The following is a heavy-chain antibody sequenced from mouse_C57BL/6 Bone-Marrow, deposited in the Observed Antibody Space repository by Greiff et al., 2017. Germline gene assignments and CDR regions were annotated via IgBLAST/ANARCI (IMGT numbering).Heavy chain of an antibody. CDR1: GYTFTSYW. J-gene: IGHJ2*01. V-gene: IGHV1-59*01. CDR3: ARRATVVAPHFDY. Sequence: VQLQQPGAELVRPGTSVKLSCKASGYTFTSYWMHWVKQRPGQGLEWIGVIDPSDSYTNYNQKFKGKATLTVDTSSSTAYMQLSSLTSEDSAVYYCARRATVVAPHFDYWGQGTTLTVSS. CDR2: IDPSDSYT. D-gene: IGHD1-1*01.